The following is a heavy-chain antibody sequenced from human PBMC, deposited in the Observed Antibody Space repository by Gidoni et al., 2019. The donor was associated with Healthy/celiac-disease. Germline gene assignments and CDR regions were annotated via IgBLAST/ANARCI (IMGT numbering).Heavy chain of an antibody. CDR2: IYPGDSDT. D-gene: IGHD5-12*01. CDR1: GYRFTSYW. J-gene: IGHJ3*02. V-gene: IGHV5-51*01. CDR3: ARQDGYDRDAFDI. Sequence: EVQLVQSGAVVRKPGESLQTPSKGSGYRFTSYWTGWVRQLPGQGLEWMGIIYPGDSDTGYSPSFQGQVTISADKSISTAYLQWGSLKASDTAMYYCARQDGYDRDAFDIWGQGTMVTVSS.